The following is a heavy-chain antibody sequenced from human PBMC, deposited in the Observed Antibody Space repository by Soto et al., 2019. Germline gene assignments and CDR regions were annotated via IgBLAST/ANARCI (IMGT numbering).Heavy chain of an antibody. V-gene: IGHV1-69*12. CDR2: IIPLFRTS. CDR3: ARHNDRLQLGGRYYYILDV. D-gene: IGHD5-12*01. J-gene: IGHJ6*02. CDR1: GGTFSSSA. Sequence: QVQLVQAGAEMKEPGSSVKVSCKTSGGTFSSSANSWLRQSPGQGLEWLGVIIPLFRTSDYAQKFQGRVTTAADAPASTAYIRLSSLGSADTAVYYCARHNDRLQLGGRYYYILDVWCPGTTITFSS.